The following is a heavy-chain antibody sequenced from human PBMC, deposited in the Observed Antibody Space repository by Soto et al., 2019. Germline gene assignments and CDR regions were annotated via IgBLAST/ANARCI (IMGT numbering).Heavy chain of an antibody. J-gene: IGHJ4*02. CDR1: GYSFTSYW. Sequence: GESLKISCKGSGYSFTSYWISWVRQMPGKGLEWMGRIDPSDSYTNYSPSFQGHVTISADKSISTAYLQWSSLKVSDTAMYYCARHSITMIVVVSDKDFDYWGQGTLVTVSS. V-gene: IGHV5-10-1*01. CDR3: ARHSITMIVVVSDKDFDY. CDR2: IDPSDSYT. D-gene: IGHD3-22*01.